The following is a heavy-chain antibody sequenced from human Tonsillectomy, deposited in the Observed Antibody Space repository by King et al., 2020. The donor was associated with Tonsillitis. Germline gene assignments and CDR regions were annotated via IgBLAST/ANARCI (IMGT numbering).Heavy chain of an antibody. CDR3: ASLGDSSGYYDY. J-gene: IGHJ4*02. D-gene: IGHD3-22*01. CDR2: IYHSGRT. V-gene: IGHV4-4*02. Sequence: VQLQESGPGLVKPSGTLSLTCAGSGGSISSSNWWSWVRQPPGKGLEGIGEIYHSGRTNYNPSLKSRVTISVDKSKNQFSLKLSSVTAADTAVYYCASLGDSSGYYDYWGQGTLVTVSS. CDR1: GGSISSSNW.